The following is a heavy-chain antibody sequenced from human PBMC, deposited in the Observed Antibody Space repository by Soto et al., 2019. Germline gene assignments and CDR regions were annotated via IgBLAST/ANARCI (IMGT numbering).Heavy chain of an antibody. J-gene: IGHJ6*02. V-gene: IGHV3-21*01. Sequence: EVQLVESEGGLVKPGGSLRLSFAVSGFTFSSYTMNWVRQAPGKGLEWVACISSSSTYIYYADSVKGRFTISRDDAKNSLYLQMNSLRVEDTAVYYCTRGGASIDVWGQGTTVTVSS. CDR2: ISSSSTYI. CDR3: TRGGASIDV. CDR1: GFTFSSYT. D-gene: IGHD1-26*01.